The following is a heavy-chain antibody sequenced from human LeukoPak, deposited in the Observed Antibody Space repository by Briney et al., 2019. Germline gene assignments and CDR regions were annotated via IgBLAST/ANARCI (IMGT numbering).Heavy chain of an antibody. V-gene: IGHV4-61*08. D-gene: IGHD3-9*01. CDR2: IYYSGST. J-gene: IGHJ5*02. CDR3: ARYFDWSPRRFDP. CDR1: GGSISSGGYY. Sequence: SQALSLTCTVSGGSISSGGYYWSWIRQHPGRGLEWIGYIYYSGSTNYNPSLKSRVTISVDTSKNQFSLKLSSVTAADTAVYYCARYFDWSPRRFDPWGQGTLVTVSS.